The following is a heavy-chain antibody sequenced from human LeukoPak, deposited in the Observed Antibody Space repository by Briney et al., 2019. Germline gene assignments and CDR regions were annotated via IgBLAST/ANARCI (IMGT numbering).Heavy chain of an antibody. D-gene: IGHD1-26*01. V-gene: IGHV3-33*06. CDR2: IWYDGSNK. J-gene: IGHJ4*02. CDR1: GFTFRDYG. CDR3: AKDMDQGGSTGFDY. Sequence: PGGSLRLSCAASGFTFRDYGMHWVRQAPGKGLEGVAVIWYDGSNKYYADSVKGRFTISRDNSKNTLYLQMNSLRAEDTAVYYCAKDMDQGGSTGFDYWGQGTLVTVPS.